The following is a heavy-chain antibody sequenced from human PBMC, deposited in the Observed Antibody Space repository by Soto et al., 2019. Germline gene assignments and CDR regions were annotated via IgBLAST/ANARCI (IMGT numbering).Heavy chain of an antibody. CDR1: GDSVSSKIHY. CDR2: IYYRGST. Sequence: QVQLQESGPGLVKPSETLSLTCTVSGDSVSSKIHYWSWLRQPPGKGLEWGGYIYYRGSTNFNPSLKRRVTFSVDTSKDQFSLKMTSMTAADTAVYYCARAHLTYYNKGVVASNGSHPGGRGPLVTVS. J-gene: IGHJ5*02. V-gene: IGHV4-61*01. D-gene: IGHD3-9*01. CDR3: ARAHLTYYNKGVVASNGSHP.